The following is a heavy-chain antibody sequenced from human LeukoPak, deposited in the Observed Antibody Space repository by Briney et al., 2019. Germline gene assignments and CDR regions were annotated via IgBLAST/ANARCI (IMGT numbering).Heavy chain of an antibody. V-gene: IGHV3-53*01. D-gene: IGHD6-13*01. Sequence: GGSLRLSCAASGFTVSSNYKSWVRQAPGKGLEWVSVIYSGGSTYYADSVKGRFTISRDNSKNTLYLQMNSLRAEDTAVYYCARDKSSSWYGVQSFDYWGQGTLVTVSS. CDR3: ARDKSSSWYGVQSFDY. CDR2: IYSGGST. CDR1: GFTVSSNY. J-gene: IGHJ4*02.